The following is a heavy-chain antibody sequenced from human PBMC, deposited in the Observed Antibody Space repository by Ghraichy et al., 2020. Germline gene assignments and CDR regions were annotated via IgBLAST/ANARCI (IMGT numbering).Heavy chain of an antibody. J-gene: IGHJ4*02. V-gene: IGHV3-74*01. CDR2: VHGDGSDP. CDR1: GFTFSTYW. CDR3: ARGWIVGGTTLAFFDY. Sequence: GGSLRLSCTASGFTFSTYWMHWVRQAPGKGLVWVSRVHGDGSDPNYADSVRGRFTISRDNAKNTLYLQMNSLGAEDTAVYYCARGWIVGGTTLAFFDYWGQGALVTVSS. D-gene: IGHD1-26*01.